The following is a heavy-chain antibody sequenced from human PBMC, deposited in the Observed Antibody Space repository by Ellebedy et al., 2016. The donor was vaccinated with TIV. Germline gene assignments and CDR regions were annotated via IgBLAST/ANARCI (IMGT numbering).Heavy chain of an antibody. CDR2: IGGYTGNT. CDR3: ARDGPQGYVVASAPPGDS. CDR1: GYTFTSYG. J-gene: IGHJ4*02. V-gene: IGHV1-18*01. Sequence: ASVKVSXKASGYTFTSYGISWVRQAPGQGLEWMGWIGGYTGNTDYARKFQGRVTMTTDTSTGTAYLELSSLKSDDTALYYCARDGPQGYVVASAPPGDSWGQGTLVTVSS. D-gene: IGHD2-15*01.